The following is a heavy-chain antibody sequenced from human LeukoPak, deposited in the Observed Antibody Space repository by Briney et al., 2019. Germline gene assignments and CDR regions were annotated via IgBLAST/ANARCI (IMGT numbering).Heavy chain of an antibody. CDR3: ARHTIVVVPAAGTNGMDV. Sequence: GESLKISSKGSGXSFTSYCISWVRQMPGKGLEWMGRIDPSDSYTNYSPSFQGHVTISADKSISTAYLQWSSLKASDTAMYYCARHTIVVVPAAGTNGMDVWGQGTTVTVSS. CDR2: IDPSDSYT. D-gene: IGHD2-2*01. CDR1: GXSFTSYC. V-gene: IGHV5-10-1*01. J-gene: IGHJ6*02.